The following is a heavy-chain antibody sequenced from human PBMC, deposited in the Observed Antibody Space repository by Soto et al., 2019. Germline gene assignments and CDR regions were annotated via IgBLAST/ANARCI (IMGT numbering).Heavy chain of an antibody. D-gene: IGHD6-19*01. CDR3: ARDSKYSSGWYGRIYYYYGMDV. CDR1: GYTFTSYY. V-gene: IGHV1-46*01. J-gene: IGHJ6*02. CDR2: INPRGGST. Sequence: ASVKVSCKASGYTFTSYYMHWVRQAPGQGLEWMGIINPRGGSTSYAQKFQGRVTMTRDTSTSTVYMELSSRRSEDTAVYYCARDSKYSSGWYGRIYYYYGMDVWGQGTTVTAP.